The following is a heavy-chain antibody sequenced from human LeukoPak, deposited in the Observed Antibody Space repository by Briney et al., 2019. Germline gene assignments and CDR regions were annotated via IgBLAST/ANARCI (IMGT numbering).Heavy chain of an antibody. CDR2: IHPGEYER. CDR3: ARHSTFAFDI. Sequence: GAPLKISSKASGYTFTSYWIGWVRQMPGKGLEWMGVIHPGEYERRYSPSFEGQVTISADRSISTAYMQWSSLKASDTAMYYCARHSTFAFDIWGQGTMVTVSS. CDR1: GYTFTSYW. V-gene: IGHV5-51*01. J-gene: IGHJ3*02. D-gene: IGHD3-16*01.